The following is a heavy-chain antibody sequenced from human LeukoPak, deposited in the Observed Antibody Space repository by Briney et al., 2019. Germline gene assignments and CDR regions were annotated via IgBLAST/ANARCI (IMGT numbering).Heavy chain of an antibody. D-gene: IGHD3-16*01. CDR2: IKQDGSEK. CDR1: GFTFSSYS. Sequence: GGSLRLSCAASGFTFSSYSMNWVRQAPGKGLEWVANIKQDGSEKYYVDSVKGRFTISRDNAKNSLYLQMNSLRAEDTAVYYCARDSGGRAPYYFDYWGQGTLVTVSS. V-gene: IGHV3-7*01. J-gene: IGHJ4*02. CDR3: ARDSGGRAPYYFDY.